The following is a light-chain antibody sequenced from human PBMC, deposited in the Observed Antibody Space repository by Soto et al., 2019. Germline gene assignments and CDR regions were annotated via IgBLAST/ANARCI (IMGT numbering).Light chain of an antibody. Sequence: DIQMTQSPSSLSASVGDRVILTCRASQTIRTSLNWYQQKPGKAPKLLSYAASTLHSGVPSRFSGSGSGTDFTLSISNLQPEDFATYFCQQTYATPPTFGQGPKVEI. CDR2: AAS. CDR1: QTIRTS. CDR3: QQTYATPPT. V-gene: IGKV1-39*01. J-gene: IGKJ1*01.